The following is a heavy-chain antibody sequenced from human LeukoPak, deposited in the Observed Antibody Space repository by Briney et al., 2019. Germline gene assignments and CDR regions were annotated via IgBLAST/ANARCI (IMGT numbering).Heavy chain of an antibody. CDR1: GGSISSGSYY. CDR3: ARHYPNYDILTGYYTTNWFDP. V-gene: IGHV4-39*01. D-gene: IGHD3-9*01. Sequence: SETLSLTCTVSGGSISSGSYYWGWIRQPPGKGLEWIGSIYYSGSTYYNPSLKSRVTIPVDTSKNQFSLKLSSVTAADTAVYYCARHYPNYDILTGYYTTNWFDPWGQGTLATVSS. J-gene: IGHJ5*02. CDR2: IYYSGST.